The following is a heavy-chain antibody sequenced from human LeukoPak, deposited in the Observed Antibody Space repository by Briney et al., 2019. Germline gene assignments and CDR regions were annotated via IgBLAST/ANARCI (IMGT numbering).Heavy chain of an antibody. V-gene: IGHV3-33*01. Sequence: GRSLRLSCAGSGFTFGGYGMHWFRQTPGKGLEWVAVIAYDGSRAFYVDSVKGRFTISRDNSKNTMSVQMDDLRAEDTAVYYCTRYNNDHFDYWGQGTLVTVSS. D-gene: IGHD1-14*01. CDR1: GFTFGGYG. CDR2: IAYDGSRA. CDR3: TRYNNDHFDY. J-gene: IGHJ4*02.